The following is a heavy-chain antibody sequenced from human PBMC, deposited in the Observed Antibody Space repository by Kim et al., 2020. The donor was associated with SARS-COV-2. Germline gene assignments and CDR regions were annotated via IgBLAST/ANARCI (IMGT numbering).Heavy chain of an antibody. Sequence: SETLSLTCTVSGGSISSSSYYWGWIRQPPGKGLEWIGSIYYSGSTYYNPSLKSRVTISVDTSKNQFSLKLSSVTAADTAVYYCARLWTAVDGQWLVSGVYFDYWGQGTLVTVSS. V-gene: IGHV4-39*01. D-gene: IGHD6-19*01. CDR3: ARLWTAVDGQWLVSGVYFDY. J-gene: IGHJ4*02. CDR2: IYYSGST. CDR1: GGSISSSSYY.